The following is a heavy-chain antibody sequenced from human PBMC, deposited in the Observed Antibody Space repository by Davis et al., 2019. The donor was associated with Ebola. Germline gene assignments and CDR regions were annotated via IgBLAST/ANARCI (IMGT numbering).Heavy chain of an antibody. CDR3: ATTQWLREFDN. Sequence: GESLKISCAASGFTFSTYAMNWVRQAPGKGLEWVSAISGSGDRTYYADSVKGRFIISRDKSNNTLYLEMNSLRVDDTAVYYCATTQWLREFDNWGQGTLVTVSS. J-gene: IGHJ4*02. V-gene: IGHV3-23*01. CDR1: GFTFSTYA. CDR2: ISGSGDRT. D-gene: IGHD6-19*01.